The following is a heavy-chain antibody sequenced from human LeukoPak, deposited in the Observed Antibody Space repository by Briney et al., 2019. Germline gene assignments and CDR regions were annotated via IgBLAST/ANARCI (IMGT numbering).Heavy chain of an antibody. V-gene: IGHV4-34*01. D-gene: IGHD6-19*01. CDR3: ARMFRQRQVRKQYYGLDV. CDR2: INHSGTT. CDR1: VGSFSGLS. Sequence: SETLSLTCAVYVGSFSGLSWTWIRQPPGKGLEWIGEINHSGTTYLNPSLKSRVSISVDTSKNQFSLKLNSVTVADRGFYYGARMFRQRQVRKQYYGLDVWGQGTTVTISS. J-gene: IGHJ6*02.